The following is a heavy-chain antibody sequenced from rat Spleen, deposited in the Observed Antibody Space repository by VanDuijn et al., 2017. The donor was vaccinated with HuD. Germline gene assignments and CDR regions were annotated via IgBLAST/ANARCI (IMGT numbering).Heavy chain of an antibody. CDR3: VRLLGAPDWYFDF. CDR2: INTGGGNT. CDR1: GFTFSNYY. V-gene: IGHV5-25*01. D-gene: IGHD5-1*01. J-gene: IGHJ1*01. Sequence: EVQLVESGGGLVQPGRSMKLSCAASGFTFSNYYMAWVRQAPTKGLEWVASINTGGGNTYYRGSVKGRFTISRENARSTLYLQMDSLRSEDTATYYCVRLLGAPDWYFDFWGPGTMVTVSS.